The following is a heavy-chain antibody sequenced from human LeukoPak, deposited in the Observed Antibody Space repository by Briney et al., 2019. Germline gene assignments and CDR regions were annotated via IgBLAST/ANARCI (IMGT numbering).Heavy chain of an antibody. D-gene: IGHD3-10*01. V-gene: IGHV4-59*08. Sequence: SETLSLTCTVSGGSISSYQWSWIRQPPGKGREWIGYMYYSGSTKYNPSLKSRVTISGDTSKNQFSLKLISVTAADAAVYYCAGHDYYGSGSYRWGQGTLVTVSS. J-gene: IGHJ5*02. CDR1: GGSISSYQ. CDR3: AGHDYYGSGSYR. CDR2: MYYSGST.